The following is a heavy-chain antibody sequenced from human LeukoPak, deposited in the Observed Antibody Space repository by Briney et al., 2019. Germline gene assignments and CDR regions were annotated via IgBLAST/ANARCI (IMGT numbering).Heavy chain of an antibody. CDR3: ARDLTGVDYYDSSGYAYYYYMDV. J-gene: IGHJ6*03. V-gene: IGHV1-2*02. CDR1: GYTFTGYY. D-gene: IGHD3-22*01. Sequence: ASVKVSCKASGYTFTGYYMHWVRQAPGQGLEWMGWINPNSGGTNYAQKFQGRVTMTRDTSISTAYMELSRLRSDDTAVYYCARDLTGVDYYDSSGYAYYYYMDVWGKGTTVTVSS. CDR2: INPNSGGT.